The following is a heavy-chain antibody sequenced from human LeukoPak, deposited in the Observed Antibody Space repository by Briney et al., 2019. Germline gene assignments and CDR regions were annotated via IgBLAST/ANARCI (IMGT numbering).Heavy chain of an antibody. CDR3: ARHEEEDGYNAKTFDY. CDR2: IYYSGTI. CDR1: GGSIGSSNYF. V-gene: IGHV4-39*01. D-gene: IGHD5-24*01. J-gene: IGHJ4*02. Sequence: SETLSLTCTVSGGSIGSSNYFWGRIRQTPGMGLEWIGSIYYSGTIYYNPSLKSRFTISVDTSKNQFSLRLRSVTAADTAVYYCARHEEEDGYNAKTFDYWGQGTLVTVSS.